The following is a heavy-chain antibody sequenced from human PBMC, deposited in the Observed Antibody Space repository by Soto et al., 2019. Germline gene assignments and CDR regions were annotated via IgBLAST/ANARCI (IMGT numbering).Heavy chain of an antibody. CDR1: GYTFTSYG. D-gene: IGHD3-10*01. Sequence: QVQLVQSGAEVKKPGASVKVSCKASGYTFTSYGISWVRQAPGQGLEWMGRISAYNGNTNYAQKLQGRVTMSTDISTSTAYMELRSLRSDDTAVYYCARDYYGSGSYYNSYGMDVWGQGTTVTVSS. V-gene: IGHV1-18*01. J-gene: IGHJ6*02. CDR3: ARDYYGSGSYYNSYGMDV. CDR2: ISAYNGNT.